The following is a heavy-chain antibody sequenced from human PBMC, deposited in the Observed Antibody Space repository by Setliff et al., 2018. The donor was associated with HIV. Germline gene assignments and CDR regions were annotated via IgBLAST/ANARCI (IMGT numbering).Heavy chain of an antibody. CDR1: GFMFGVDW. CDR3: VRDLARVIAH. D-gene: IGHD2-21*01. CDR2: VTPDGSDK. J-gene: IGHJ4*02. Sequence: GGSLRLSCAASGFMFGVDWMSWVRQTPGKGLEWVASVTPDGSDKHYANSMRGRFTISRDNGKNAVYLQMNSLTAEDTALYYCVRDLARVIAHWGQGTLVTVSS. V-gene: IGHV3-7*01.